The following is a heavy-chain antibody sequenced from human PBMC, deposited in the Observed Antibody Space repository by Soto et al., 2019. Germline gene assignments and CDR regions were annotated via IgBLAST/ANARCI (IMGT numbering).Heavy chain of an antibody. CDR3: ASMGYHYGSGSYPLDY. J-gene: IGHJ4*02. V-gene: IGHV4-59*08. CDR2: IYNSGST. D-gene: IGHD3-10*01. Sequence: SSETLSLTCTVSGGSISSYYWTWIRQPPGKGLEWIGFIYNSGSTHYNPSLRSRVTISVDTSKNQFSLKLRSVTVADTAVYYCASMGYHYGSGSYPLDYWGQGTLVTVS. CDR1: GGSISSYY.